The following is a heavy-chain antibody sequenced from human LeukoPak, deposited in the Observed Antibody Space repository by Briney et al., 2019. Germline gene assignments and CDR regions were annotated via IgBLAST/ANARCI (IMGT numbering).Heavy chain of an antibody. CDR3: VKGSGNPNSFYYYYMDV. CDR1: GFTFSGYA. Sequence: GGSLRLSCAASGFTFSGYAMTWVRQAPGKGLEWVSFTRYDGRDKYYADSVKGRFTISRDNSKNTLYLQMNKLRPEDTAVYYCVKGSGNPNSFYYYYMDVWGKGTTVTVSS. V-gene: IGHV3-30*02. J-gene: IGHJ6*03. CDR2: TRYDGRDK. D-gene: IGHD1-1*01.